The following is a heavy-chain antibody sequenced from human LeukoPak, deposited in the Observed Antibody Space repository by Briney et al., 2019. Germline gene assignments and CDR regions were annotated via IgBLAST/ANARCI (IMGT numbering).Heavy chain of an antibody. Sequence: ASVKVSCKASGYTFTSYDINWVRQATGRGLEWMGWMSPNGGNTGYAQKFQGRVAMTRDTSISTAYMELSSLRSDDTAVYYCAGGQPNWGFDFWGQGTLVTVSS. CDR3: AGGQPNWGFDF. CDR2: MSPNGGNT. D-gene: IGHD7-27*01. CDR1: GYTFTSYD. V-gene: IGHV1-8*01. J-gene: IGHJ4*02.